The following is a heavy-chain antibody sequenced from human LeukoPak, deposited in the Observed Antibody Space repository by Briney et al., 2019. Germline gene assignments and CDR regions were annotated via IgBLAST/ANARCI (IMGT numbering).Heavy chain of an antibody. D-gene: IGHD2-2*01. J-gene: IGHJ4*02. CDR2: ISAYNGNT. Sequence: ASVKVSCKSSGYTFTSYVISWVRQAPGQGLEWMGGISAYNGNTNYAQKLQGRVTMTTDKSTSTDYMELRSLRSDDTAVYYCARDFGNVVVPAAILLDYWGQGTLVTVSS. CDR1: GYTFTSYV. V-gene: IGHV1-18*01. CDR3: ARDFGNVVVPAAILLDY.